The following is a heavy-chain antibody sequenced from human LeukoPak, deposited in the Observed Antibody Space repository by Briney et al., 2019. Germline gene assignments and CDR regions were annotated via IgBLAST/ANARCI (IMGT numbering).Heavy chain of an antibody. CDR2: IYPADSDI. CDR1: GYSINNYW. D-gene: IGHD2-15*01. J-gene: IGHJ5*02. V-gene: IGHV5-51*01. Sequence: GESLKISCKGSGYSINNYWIGWVRQMPGKGLEWMGIIYPADSDIRYSPSFQGQVTISADKSISTAYLQWSSLKASDTAVYYCARQEYCSGGSCYTWFDPWGQGTLVTVSS. CDR3: ARQEYCSGGSCYTWFDP.